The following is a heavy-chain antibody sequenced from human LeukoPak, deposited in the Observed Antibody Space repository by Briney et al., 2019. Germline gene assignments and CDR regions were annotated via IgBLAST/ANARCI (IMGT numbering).Heavy chain of an antibody. CDR1: GFTFSSYA. CDR2: ISGSGGST. D-gene: IGHD6-13*01. Sequence: GGSLRLSCAASGFTFSSYAMSWVRQAPGKGLEWVSAISGSGGSTYYADSVKGRFTISRDNSKNTLYLQMNSLRAEDTAVYYCAKDDAQQLVCWGLGDYWGQGTLVTVSS. CDR3: AKDDAQQLVCWGLGDY. V-gene: IGHV3-23*01. J-gene: IGHJ4*02.